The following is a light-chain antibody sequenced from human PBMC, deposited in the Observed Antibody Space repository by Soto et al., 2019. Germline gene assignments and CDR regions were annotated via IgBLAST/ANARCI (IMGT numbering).Light chain of an antibody. Sequence: DLQMTQSPSSLSASVGDRVTITCRASQSISSYLNWYQQKPGKAPKLLLYAASSLQSGVPSRFSGRGAETDFTLTISSLQPEDFATYYCQQRKPFGQGTKVEIK. J-gene: IGKJ1*01. CDR3: QQRKP. CDR2: AAS. CDR1: QSISSY. V-gene: IGKV1-39*01.